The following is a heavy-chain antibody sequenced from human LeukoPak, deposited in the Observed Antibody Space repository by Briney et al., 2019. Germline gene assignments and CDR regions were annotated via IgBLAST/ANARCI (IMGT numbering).Heavy chain of an antibody. D-gene: IGHD2-15*01. CDR3: ARGVTVVRRVVVVAATPSY. V-gene: IGHV1-2*02. J-gene: IGHJ4*02. Sequence: ASVKVSCKASGYTFTGYYMHWVRQAPGQGLEWMGWINPNSGGTNYAQKFQGRVTMTRDTSISTAYMELSRLRSDDTAVYYCARGVTVVRRVVVVAATPSYWGQGTLVTVSS. CDR2: INPNSGGT. CDR1: GYTFTGYY.